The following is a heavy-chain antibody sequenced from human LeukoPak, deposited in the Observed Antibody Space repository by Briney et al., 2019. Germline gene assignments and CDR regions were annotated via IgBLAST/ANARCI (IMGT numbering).Heavy chain of an antibody. J-gene: IGHJ6*02. CDR3: ARDNEERYSYGYHGMDV. D-gene: IGHD5-18*01. CDR2: IIPIFGTA. V-gene: IGHV1-69*13. Sequence: ASVSVSCTASGGTFSSYAISWVRQAAGQGLEWMGGIIPIFGTANYAQKFQGRVTITADESTSTAYMELSSLRSEDTAVYYCARDNEERYSYGYHGMDVWGQGTTVTVSS. CDR1: GGTFSSYA.